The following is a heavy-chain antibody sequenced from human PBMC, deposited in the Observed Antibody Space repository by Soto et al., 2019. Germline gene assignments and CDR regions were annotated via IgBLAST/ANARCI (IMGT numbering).Heavy chain of an antibody. CDR2: ISGSGGSI. Sequence: GGSLRLSCAASGFTFSSYAMSWVRQAPGKGLEWVSAISGSGGSIYYADSVKGRFTISRDNSKNTLYLQMNSPRAEDTAVYYCAKDDYSNYGQSEPIDYWGQGTLVTVSS. CDR3: AKDDYSNYGQSEPIDY. CDR1: GFTFSSYA. V-gene: IGHV3-23*01. D-gene: IGHD4-4*01. J-gene: IGHJ4*02.